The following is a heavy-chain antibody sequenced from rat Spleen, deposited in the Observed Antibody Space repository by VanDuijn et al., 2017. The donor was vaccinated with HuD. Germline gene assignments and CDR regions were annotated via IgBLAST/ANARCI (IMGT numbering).Heavy chain of an antibody. CDR2: ITNTGGST. CDR1: GFTFNNYW. V-gene: IGHV5-31*01. Sequence: EVQLVESGGGLVQPGRSLKLSCVASGFTFNNYWMTWIRQAPGKGLEWVASITNTGGSTYYRDSVKGRFTISRDNAKNTQYLQMDSLRSEDTATYYCTRRNPGYYFDYWGQGVMVTVSS. J-gene: IGHJ2*01. D-gene: IGHD1-4*01. CDR3: TRRNPGYYFDY.